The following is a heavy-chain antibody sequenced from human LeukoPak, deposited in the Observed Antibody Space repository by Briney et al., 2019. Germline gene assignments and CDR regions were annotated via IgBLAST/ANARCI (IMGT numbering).Heavy chain of an antibody. CDR3: AKDNRLVGYAFDI. D-gene: IGHD6-19*01. Sequence: GGTLRLSCAASGFTFSSYGMSWVRQAPGKGLEWVAVISYDGSNKYYADSVKGRFTISRDNSKNTLYLQMNSLRAEDTAVYYCAKDNRLVGYAFDIWGQGTMVTVSS. J-gene: IGHJ3*02. CDR1: GFTFSSYG. CDR2: ISYDGSNK. V-gene: IGHV3-30*18.